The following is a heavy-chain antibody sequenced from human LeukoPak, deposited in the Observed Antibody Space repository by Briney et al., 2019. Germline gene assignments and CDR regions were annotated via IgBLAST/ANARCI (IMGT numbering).Heavy chain of an antibody. D-gene: IGHD3-22*01. Sequence: GGSLRLSCAASAFTFSSYAMSWVRQAPGKGLEWVSSISSSSSYIYYADSVKGRFTISRDNAKNSLYLQMNSLRAEDTAVYYCASSGYYEEKEIYWGQGTLVTVSS. CDR1: AFTFSSYA. J-gene: IGHJ4*02. CDR2: ISSSSSYI. V-gene: IGHV3-21*01. CDR3: ASSGYYEEKEIY.